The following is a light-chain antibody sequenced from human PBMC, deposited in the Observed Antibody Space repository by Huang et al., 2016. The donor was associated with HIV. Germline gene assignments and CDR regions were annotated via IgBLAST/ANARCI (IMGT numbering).Light chain of an antibody. CDR3: QQRRNWPPYT. CDR2: AAS. CDR1: QGVISS. J-gene: IGKJ2*01. Sequence: EVVLTQSSATLSLSPGGRATLSCSASQGVISSFAWYQQKPGQAPRLLIYAASVRATGIPARFSGSASGTDFTLTISSLEPEDFAVYYCQQRRNWPPYTFGQGTKLEIK. V-gene: IGKV3-11*01.